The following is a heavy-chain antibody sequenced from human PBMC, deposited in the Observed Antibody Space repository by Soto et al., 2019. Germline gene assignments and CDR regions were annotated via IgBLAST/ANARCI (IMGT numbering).Heavy chain of an antibody. Sequence: QEQVVESGGGVVQPGRSLRLSCAASGFTVTGYSMHWVRQAPGKGLEWVALISYDGTYKDYADSVKGRFSISIDYSNNALYLQMNSLTTEDTAVYYCVRCWGTGDGSNLGYNWFDPWGQGTLVIVSS. V-gene: IGHV3-30-3*01. J-gene: IGHJ5*02. CDR1: GFTVTGYS. CDR3: VRCWGTGDGSNLGYNWFDP. D-gene: IGHD1-1*01. CDR2: ISYDGTYK.